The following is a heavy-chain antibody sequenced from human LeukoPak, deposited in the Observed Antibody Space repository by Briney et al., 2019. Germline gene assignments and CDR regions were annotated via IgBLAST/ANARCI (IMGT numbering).Heavy chain of an antibody. Sequence: SETLSLTCTVSGGSISSYYWSWIRQPAGKGLEWTGRIYTSGSTNYNPSLKSRVTMSVDTSKNQFSLKLSSVTAADTAVYYCARAGDYFYYYYMDVWGKGTTVTVSS. V-gene: IGHV4-4*07. CDR2: IYTSGST. J-gene: IGHJ6*03. D-gene: IGHD4-17*01. CDR1: GGSISSYY. CDR3: ARAGDYFYYYYMDV.